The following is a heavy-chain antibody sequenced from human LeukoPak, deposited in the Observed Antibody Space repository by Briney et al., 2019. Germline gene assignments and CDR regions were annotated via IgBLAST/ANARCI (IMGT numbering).Heavy chain of an antibody. CDR3: TTSYYYGSGSYYITTFDY. Sequence: SETLSLTCTVSGGSISSSSYYWGWIRQPPGKGLEWIGSIYYSGSTYYNPSLKSRVTISVDTSKNQFSLKLSSVTAADTAVYYCTTSYYYGSGSYYITTFDYWGQGTLVTVSS. CDR1: GGSISSSSYY. D-gene: IGHD3-10*01. J-gene: IGHJ4*02. CDR2: IYYSGST. V-gene: IGHV4-39*07.